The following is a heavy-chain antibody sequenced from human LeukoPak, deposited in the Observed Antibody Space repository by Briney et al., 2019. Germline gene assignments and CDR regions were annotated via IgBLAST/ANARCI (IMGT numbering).Heavy chain of an antibody. J-gene: IGHJ2*01. CDR1: GFTFSRYS. CDR3: ARDGPNYCSSTSCYGSYYYFDL. Sequence: GGSLRLSCAASGFTFSRYSMNWVRQAPGKGLEGVSYISSSSSTIYYADSVKGRFTISRDNAKNSLYLQMNSLRAEDTAVYYCARDGPNYCSSTSCYGSYYYFDLWGRGTLVTVSS. V-gene: IGHV3-48*01. CDR2: ISSSSSTI. D-gene: IGHD2-2*01.